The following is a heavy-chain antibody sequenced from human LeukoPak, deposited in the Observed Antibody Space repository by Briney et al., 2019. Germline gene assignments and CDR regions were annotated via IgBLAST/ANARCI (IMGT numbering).Heavy chain of an antibody. J-gene: IGHJ4*02. Sequence: GGPLRLSCAASGFTFSGYAMNWVRQAPGKGLEWVSVISGSGGSTYYADSVKGRFTISRDNSKSTLFLQMNSLRAEDTAVYYCAKGSVAAVVTFIDFWGQGTLVTVSS. CDR1: GFTFSGYA. D-gene: IGHD6-13*01. V-gene: IGHV3-23*01. CDR2: ISGSGGST. CDR3: AKGSVAAVVTFIDF.